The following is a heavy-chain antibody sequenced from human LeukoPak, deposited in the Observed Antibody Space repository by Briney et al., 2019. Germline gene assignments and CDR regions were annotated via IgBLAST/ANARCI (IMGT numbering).Heavy chain of an antibody. D-gene: IGHD3-10*01. Sequence: ASVKVSCKASGYTFTGYFIHWVGQAPGQGLEWMGLINPSGGSTNNAQKFQGGVTMTRDPSTSTVYMELSSLRSEDTAVYYCARGRSITMVRGGQWYYYMDVWGKGTTVTISS. CDR3: ARGRSITMVRGGQWYYYMDV. CDR2: INPSGGST. J-gene: IGHJ6*03. CDR1: GYTFTGYF. V-gene: IGHV1-46*01.